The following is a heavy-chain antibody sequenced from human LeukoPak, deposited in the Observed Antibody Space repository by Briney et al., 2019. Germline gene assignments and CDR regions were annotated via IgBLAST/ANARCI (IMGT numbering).Heavy chain of an antibody. V-gene: IGHV4-31*03. J-gene: IGHJ4*02. Sequence: SETLSLTCTVSGGSISSGGYYWSWIRQHPGKGLEWIGYIYYSGSTYYNPSLKSRVSISVDTSKNQFSLKLSSVTAADTAVYYCARAPNYGDYPYYFDYWGQGTLVTVSP. CDR3: ARAPNYGDYPYYFDY. D-gene: IGHD4-17*01. CDR1: GGSISSGGYY. CDR2: IYYSGST.